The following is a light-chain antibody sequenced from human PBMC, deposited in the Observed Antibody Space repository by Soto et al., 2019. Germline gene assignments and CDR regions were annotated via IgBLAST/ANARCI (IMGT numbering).Light chain of an antibody. CDR1: SSDVGSYNL. Sequence: QSVLTQPASVSGSPGQSITISCTGTSSDVGSYNLVSWYQQHPGKAPKLMIYEVSKRPSGVSNRFSGSKSGNTASLTISGLKAEDEDDYYCCSYAGSSTWVFGGGTKLTVL. CDR3: CSYAGSSTWV. J-gene: IGLJ3*02. V-gene: IGLV2-23*02. CDR2: EVS.